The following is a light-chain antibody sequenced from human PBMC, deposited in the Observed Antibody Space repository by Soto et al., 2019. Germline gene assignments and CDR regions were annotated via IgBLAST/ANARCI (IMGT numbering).Light chain of an antibody. V-gene: IGLV2-14*01. CDR1: SSDVGGYNY. CDR3: SSYTSSSTRV. J-gene: IGLJ1*01. Sequence: QSVLTQPASVSGSPGQSIAISCTGSSSDVGGYNYVSWYQQHPGKAPQLIIYEVTNRPSGVSNRFSGSKSGNTASLTISGLQAEDEADYYCSSYTSSSTRVFGNGTKVTVL. CDR2: EVT.